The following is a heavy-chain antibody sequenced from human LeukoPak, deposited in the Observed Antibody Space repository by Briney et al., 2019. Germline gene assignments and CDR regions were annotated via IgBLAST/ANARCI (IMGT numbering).Heavy chain of an antibody. CDR3: ARKSRGYSGRVDC. CDR2: ISYDGSNK. Sequence: GRSLRLSCAASGFTFSSYAMHWVRQAPGKGLEWVAVISYDGSNKYYADSVKGRFTISRDNAKNSLYLQMNSLRDEDTAVYYCARKSRGYSGRVDCWGQGTLVTVSS. D-gene: IGHD5-12*01. V-gene: IGHV3-30-3*01. CDR1: GFTFSSYA. J-gene: IGHJ4*02.